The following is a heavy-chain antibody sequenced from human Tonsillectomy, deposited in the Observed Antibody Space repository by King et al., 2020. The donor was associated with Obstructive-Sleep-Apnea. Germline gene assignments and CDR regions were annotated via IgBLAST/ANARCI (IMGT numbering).Heavy chain of an antibody. CDR2: IKHDGSEK. CDR1: GFSFSTYW. V-gene: IGHV3-7*03. Sequence: VQLVESGGGLVQPGGSLRLSCAASGFSFSTYWMNWVRQAPGKGLEWVANIKHDGSEKYYVDSVKGRFTISRDNAKGSLYLHMNSLRAEDTAVYYCARAGGLDVWGHGTTVTVSS. CDR3: ARAGGLDV. J-gene: IGHJ6*02.